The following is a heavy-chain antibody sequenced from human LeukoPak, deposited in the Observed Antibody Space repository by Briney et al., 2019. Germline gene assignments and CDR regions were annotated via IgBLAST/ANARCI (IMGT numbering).Heavy chain of an antibody. Sequence: SATLSLTCTVSGGSIRTSDYYWAWIRQPPGRGLGWIGTIHYSGSTFYKPPLKSRLTVSADTSRNQFYMKLSSVTAADTAVYYCARASGVLPSFEWANWFDTGGQGSLVTVSS. CDR1: GGSIRTSDYY. D-gene: IGHD3-9*01. J-gene: IGHJ5*02. V-gene: IGHV4-39*01. CDR3: ARASGVLPSFEWANWFDT. CDR2: IHYSGST.